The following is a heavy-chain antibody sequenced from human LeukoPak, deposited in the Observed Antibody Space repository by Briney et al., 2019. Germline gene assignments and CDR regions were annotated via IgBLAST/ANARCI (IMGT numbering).Heavy chain of an antibody. CDR3: AKKPSSGYYYIDY. V-gene: IGHV3-23*01. D-gene: IGHD3-22*01. Sequence: GGSLTLSCAASGFTFSSYAMSWVRQAPGKGLEWVSTISDSGGSTYYADSVKGRFTISRDNSKNTLYLQMNSLRAEDTAVYCCAKKPSSGYYYIDYWGQGTLVTVSS. J-gene: IGHJ4*02. CDR2: ISDSGGST. CDR1: GFTFSSYA.